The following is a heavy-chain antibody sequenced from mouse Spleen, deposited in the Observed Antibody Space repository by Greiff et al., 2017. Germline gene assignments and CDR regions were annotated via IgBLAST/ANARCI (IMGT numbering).Heavy chain of an antibody. Sequence: EVQLQQSGPELVKPGASVKISCKASGYSFTDYNMNWVKQSNGKSLEWIGVINPNYGTTSYNQKFKGKATLTVDQSSSTAYMQLNSLTSEDSAVYYCEVITTVVAPYFDYWGQGTTLTVSS. J-gene: IGHJ2*01. CDR2: INPNYGTT. V-gene: IGHV1-39*01. CDR1: GYSFTDYN. D-gene: IGHD1-1*01. CDR3: EVITTVVAPYFDY.